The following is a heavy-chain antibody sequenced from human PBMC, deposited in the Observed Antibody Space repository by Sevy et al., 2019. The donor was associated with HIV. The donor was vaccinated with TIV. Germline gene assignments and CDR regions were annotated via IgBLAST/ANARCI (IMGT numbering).Heavy chain of an antibody. Sequence: SETLSLTCTVSGASISSSGYYWGWIRQPPGKGLEWIASINNSGSTFYNPSLKKRVTISADTSKNQFSLDLNSVTAADTAIYYWAGPILTYNNGWSYYDYWGQGTVVTVSS. D-gene: IGHD6-19*01. V-gene: IGHV4-39*01. CDR2: INNSGST. J-gene: IGHJ4*02. CDR1: GASISSSGYY. CDR3: AGPILTYNNGWSYYDY.